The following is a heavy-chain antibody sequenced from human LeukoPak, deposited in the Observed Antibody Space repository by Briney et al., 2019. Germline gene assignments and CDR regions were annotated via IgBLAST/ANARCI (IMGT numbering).Heavy chain of an antibody. Sequence: GGSLRLSCAASGFTFSSYGMHWVRQAPGRGLEWVAFIQYDGSNTYYADSVKGRFTISRDNSKNTLYLQMNSLRAEDTAVYYCAKGLYYDFWSGYPTFDYWGQGTLVTVSS. CDR2: IQYDGSNT. J-gene: IGHJ4*02. D-gene: IGHD3-3*01. V-gene: IGHV3-30*02. CDR3: AKGLYYDFWSGYPTFDY. CDR1: GFTFSSYG.